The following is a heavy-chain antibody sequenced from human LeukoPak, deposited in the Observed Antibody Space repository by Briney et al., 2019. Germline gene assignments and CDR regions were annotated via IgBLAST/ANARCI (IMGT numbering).Heavy chain of an antibody. CDR2: IYYSGST. CDR3: ARRGPAMVSNWFDP. D-gene: IGHD5-18*01. Sequence: SETLSLTCTVSGGSISSSSYYWGWIRQPPGKGLEWIGSIYYSGSTYYNPSLKSRVTISVDTSKNQFSLKLSSVTAADTAVYYCARRGPAMVSNWFDPWGQGTLVTVSS. J-gene: IGHJ5*02. V-gene: IGHV4-39*01. CDR1: GGSISSSSYY.